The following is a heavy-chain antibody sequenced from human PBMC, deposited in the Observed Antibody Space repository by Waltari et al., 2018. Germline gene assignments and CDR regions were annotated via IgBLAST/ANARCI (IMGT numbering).Heavy chain of an antibody. J-gene: IGHJ4*02. CDR1: GFTFSSYV. Sequence: QVQLVESGGGVVQPGGSLRLSCAASGFTFSSYVMHWVRQAPGKGLEWVAFIRYDGSNKYYADSVKGRFTISRDNSKNTLYLQMNSLRAEDTAVYYCAKGRRWLQFDYWGQGTLVTVSS. V-gene: IGHV3-30*02. CDR2: IRYDGSNK. CDR3: AKGRRWLQFDY. D-gene: IGHD5-12*01.